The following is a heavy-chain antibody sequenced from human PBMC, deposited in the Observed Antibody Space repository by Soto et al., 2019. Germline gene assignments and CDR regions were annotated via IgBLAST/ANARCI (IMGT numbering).Heavy chain of an antibody. Sequence: PSETLSLTCAVSGGSISGSNWWSWVRQPPGKGLEWIGEIYHSGSTNYNPSLKSRVTISVDKSKNQFSLKLSSVTAADTAVYYCARSDSSSWYVYYFDYWGQGTLVTVSS. CDR3: ARSDSSSWYVYYFDY. J-gene: IGHJ4*02. CDR1: GGSISGSNW. CDR2: IYHSGST. D-gene: IGHD6-13*01. V-gene: IGHV4-4*02.